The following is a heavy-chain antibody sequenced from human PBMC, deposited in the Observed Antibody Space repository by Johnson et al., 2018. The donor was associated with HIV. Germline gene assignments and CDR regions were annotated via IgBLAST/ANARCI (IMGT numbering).Heavy chain of an antibody. CDR2: ISWNSGSI. D-gene: IGHD6-13*01. V-gene: IGHV3-9*01. J-gene: IGHJ3*02. CDR1: GFTFDDYA. CDR3: AKGYSSSWYQDAFDI. Sequence: HLVESGGGLVQPGRSLRLSCAASGFTFDDYAMHWVRQAPGKGLEWVSGISWNSGSIGYADSVKGRFTISRDNAKNSLYLQMNSLRAEDTALYYCAKGYSSSWYQDAFDIWGQGTMVTVSS.